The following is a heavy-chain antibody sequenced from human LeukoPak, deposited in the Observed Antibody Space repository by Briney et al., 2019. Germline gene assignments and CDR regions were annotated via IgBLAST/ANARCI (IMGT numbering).Heavy chain of an antibody. CDR1: GFSFSSYW. V-gene: IGHV3-74*03. J-gene: IGHJ4*02. CDR2: SNPDGSTT. CDR3: ARAGFTFSDYFGSFFDY. Sequence: GGSLRLSCAASGFSFSSYWMHWVRQAPGKGLVWVSRSNPDGSTTTYADSVKGRFTISRDNAKNSLYLQMNSLRAEDTAVYYCARAGFTFSDYFGSFFDYWGQGTLVTVSS. D-gene: IGHD3-10*01.